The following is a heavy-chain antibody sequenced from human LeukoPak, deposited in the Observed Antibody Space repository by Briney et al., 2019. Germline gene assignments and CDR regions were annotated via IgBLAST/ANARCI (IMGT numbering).Heavy chain of an antibody. CDR3: ARPAARGHWFDP. CDR2: MNPNSGNT. V-gene: IGHV1-8*01. D-gene: IGHD6-6*01. J-gene: IGHJ5*02. Sequence: ASVKVSCKASGYTFTSYDINWVRQATGQGLEWMGWMNPNSGNTGYVQKFQGRVTMTRNTSISTAYMELSSLRSEDTAVYYCARPAARGHWFDPWGQGTLVTVSS. CDR1: GYTFTSYD.